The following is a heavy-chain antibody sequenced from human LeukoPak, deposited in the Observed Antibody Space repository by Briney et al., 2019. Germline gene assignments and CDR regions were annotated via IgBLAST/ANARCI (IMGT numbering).Heavy chain of an antibody. CDR3: ARGELAATHWFDP. Sequence: SETLSLTCAVYGGSFSGYYWSWIRQPPGKGLEWIGEINHSGSTNYNPSLKSRVTISVDTSKNQFSLKLSSVTAADTAVYYCARGELAATHWFDPWGQGTLVTVSS. J-gene: IGHJ5*02. CDR1: GGSFSGYY. CDR2: INHSGST. V-gene: IGHV4-34*01. D-gene: IGHD2-15*01.